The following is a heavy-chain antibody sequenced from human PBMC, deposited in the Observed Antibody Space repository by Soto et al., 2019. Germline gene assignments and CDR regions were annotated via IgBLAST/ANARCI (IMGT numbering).Heavy chain of an antibody. V-gene: IGHV3-7*05. CDR3: ARSYSSCLFDY. Sequence: EVQLVESGGGLVQPGGSLRLSCAASGFTLSSYWMSWVRQAPGKGLAWVANIKQDGSEKYYVDSVKGRFTISRDNAKNSLYLKMNGLRAEDTAVYYCARSYSSCLFDYWGQGTLVTVSS. CDR2: IKQDGSEK. J-gene: IGHJ4*02. CDR1: GFTLSSYW. D-gene: IGHD6-19*01.